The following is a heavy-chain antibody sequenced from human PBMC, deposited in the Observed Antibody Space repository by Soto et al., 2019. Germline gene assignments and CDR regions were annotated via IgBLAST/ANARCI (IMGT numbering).Heavy chain of an antibody. V-gene: IGHV1-8*01. Sequence: QVQLVQSGAEVKKPGASVKVSCKASGYTFTSYDINWVRQATGQGLEWMGWMNPNSGNTGYAQKFQGRVTMTRNTPIRPAYTDLSSVRSEDTAVYYCPTERTGTTSMDVWRRGTTVPVPS. D-gene: IGHD1-1*01. CDR2: MNPNSGNT. CDR3: PTERTGTTSMDV. CDR1: GYTFTSYD. J-gene: IGHJ6*02.